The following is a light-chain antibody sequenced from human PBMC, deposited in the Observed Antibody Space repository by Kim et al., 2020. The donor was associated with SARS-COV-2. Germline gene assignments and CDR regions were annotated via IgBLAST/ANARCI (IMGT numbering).Light chain of an antibody. CDR2: DAS. V-gene: IGKV3-11*01. J-gene: IGKJ4*01. CDR1: PSVSSY. Sequence: LPPGERATLSCRASPSVSSYLAWYQQRPGQAPRLLIYDASNRATGIPPRFSGSGSGTDFTLTISSLEPEDFAIYYCQQRSNWPLTFGGGTKVDIK. CDR3: QQRSNWPLT.